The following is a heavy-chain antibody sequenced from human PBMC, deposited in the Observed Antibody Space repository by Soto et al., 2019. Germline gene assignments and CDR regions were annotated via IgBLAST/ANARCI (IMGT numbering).Heavy chain of an antibody. D-gene: IGHD3-10*01. CDR3: ARGVYIGSSGWFDP. V-gene: IGHV3-48*02. CDR2: ISSSSSTI. J-gene: IGHJ5*02. CDR1: GFTFSSFS. Sequence: PGGSLRLSCAASGFTFSSFSMNWVRQAPGKGLEWVSYISSSSSTIYSADSVKGRFTISRDNAKNSLYLQMNSLTDGDTAVYYCARGVYIGSSGWFDPWGQGTLVTVSS.